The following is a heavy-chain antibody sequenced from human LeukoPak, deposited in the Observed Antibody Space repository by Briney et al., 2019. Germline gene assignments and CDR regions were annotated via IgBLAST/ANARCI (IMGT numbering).Heavy chain of an antibody. CDR1: GGSFSGYY. J-gene: IGHJ4*02. V-gene: IGHV4-34*01. CDR3: ARNAAMVRGVITWDFYFDY. D-gene: IGHD3-10*01. CDR2: INHSGST. Sequence: SETLSLTCAVYGGSFSGYYWSWIRQPPGKGLEWIGEINHSGSTNYHPSLKSRVTISVDTSKNQFSLKLSSVTAADTAVYYCARNAAMVRGVITWDFYFDYWGQGTLVTVSS.